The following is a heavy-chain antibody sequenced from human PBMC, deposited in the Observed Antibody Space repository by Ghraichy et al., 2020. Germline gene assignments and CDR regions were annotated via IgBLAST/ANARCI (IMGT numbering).Heavy chain of an antibody. D-gene: IGHD2-2*02. V-gene: IGHV3-9*01. J-gene: IGHJ4*02. CDR2: ISWNSGSI. CDR3: VRCSSTSCYTGGFDY. Sequence: GGSLRLSCAASEFTFDDYAMNWVRQAPGKGLEWVSGISWNSGSIAYADSVKGRFTISRDNAKNSLYLQMNSLRPEDTALYYCVRCSSTSCYTGGFDYWGQGTLVTVSS. CDR1: EFTFDDYA.